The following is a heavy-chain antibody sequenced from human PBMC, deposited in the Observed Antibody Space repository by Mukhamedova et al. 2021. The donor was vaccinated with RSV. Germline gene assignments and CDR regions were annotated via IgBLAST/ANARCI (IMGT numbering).Heavy chain of an antibody. J-gene: IGHJ4*02. CDR2: ISDTGSA. V-gene: IGHV4-59*01. CDR1: Y. CDR3: ARCSTSWHAFYY. D-gene: IGHD2-2*01. Sequence: YWNWIRQPPEKELEWIGFISDTGSATYSPSLRSRVTMSVDTSKNQFSLKLTSVTAADTAVYYCARCSTSWHAFYYWGQVTLVPV.